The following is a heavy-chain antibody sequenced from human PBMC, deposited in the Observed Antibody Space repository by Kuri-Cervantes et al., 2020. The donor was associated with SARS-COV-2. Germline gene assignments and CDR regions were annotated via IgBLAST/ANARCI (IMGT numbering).Heavy chain of an antibody. CDR3: AFPQGQGS. CDR2: ISGHSRYI. J-gene: IGHJ5*02. V-gene: IGHV3-21*01. Sequence: GESLKISCAASGSAFSDYSMLWFRQAPGKGLEWVSSISGHSRYIYYRDSVKGRFTISRDNARKSLFLQMNSLSVEDTGIYYCAFPQGQGSWGPGTRVTVSS. CDR1: GSAFSDYS.